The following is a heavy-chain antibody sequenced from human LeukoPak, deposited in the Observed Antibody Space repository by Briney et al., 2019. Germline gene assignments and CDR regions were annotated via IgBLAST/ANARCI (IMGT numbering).Heavy chain of an antibody. CDR1: GGSFSGYY. CDR3: ARRGGYCSSTSCHLYSGSYYRY. CDR2: INHSGST. Sequence: SETLSLTCAVHGGSFSGYYWSWIRQPPGKGLEWIGEINHSGSTNYNPSLKSRVTISVDTSKNQFSLKLSSVTAADTAVYYCARRGGYCSSTSCHLYSGSYYRYWGQGTLVTVSS. D-gene: IGHD2-2*01. J-gene: IGHJ4*02. V-gene: IGHV4-34*01.